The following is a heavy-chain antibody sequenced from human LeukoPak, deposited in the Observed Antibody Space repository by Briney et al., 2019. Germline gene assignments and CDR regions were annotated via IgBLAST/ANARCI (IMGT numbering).Heavy chain of an antibody. J-gene: IGHJ4*02. D-gene: IGHD2-15*01. V-gene: IGHV1-2*02. CDR1: GYTFTDYY. Sequence: ASVKVSCKASGYTFTDYYMHWVRQAPGQGLEWMGWIDPNSGGTNYAQKFQGRVTMTRDTSIITAYMSRLRSDDTAVYYCARDAPCSGGSCLDYWGQGTLVTVSP. CDR2: IDPNSGGT. CDR3: ARDAPCSGGSCLDY.